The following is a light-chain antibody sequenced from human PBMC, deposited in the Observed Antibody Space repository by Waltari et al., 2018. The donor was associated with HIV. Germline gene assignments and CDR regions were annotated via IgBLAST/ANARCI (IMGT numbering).Light chain of an antibody. CDR1: QSFLYSSNNKNY. CDR2: WAS. CDR3: QQYSTTPLT. Sequence: DIVMTQSPDSMSVSLGERATINCKSSQSFLYSSNNKNYLAWYRQKPGQPPNLLIYWASTRESGVPDRFSGRGSGTYFTLTLSSLQAEDVAVYYCQQYSTTPLTFGQGTKVEIK. V-gene: IGKV4-1*01. J-gene: IGKJ1*01.